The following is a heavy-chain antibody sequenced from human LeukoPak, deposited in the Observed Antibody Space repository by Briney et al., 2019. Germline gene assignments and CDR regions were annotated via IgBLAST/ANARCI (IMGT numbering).Heavy chain of an antibody. V-gene: IGHV3-74*01. CDR1: GFTFSSYG. CDR3: VRVDGGY. CDR2: INSDGSTT. J-gene: IGHJ4*02. Sequence: GGSLRLSCAASGFTFSSYGMHWVRQGPGKGLVWVSRINSDGSTTNYADSVKGRFTISRDSAKNTLYLQMNSLRAEDTAVYYCVRVDGGYWGQGTLVTASS. D-gene: IGHD3-16*01.